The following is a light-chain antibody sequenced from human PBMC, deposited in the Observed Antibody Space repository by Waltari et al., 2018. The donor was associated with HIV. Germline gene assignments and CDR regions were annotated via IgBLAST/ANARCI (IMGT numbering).Light chain of an antibody. J-gene: IGLJ2*01. CDR1: SSDIGAYEY. CDR3: SSYTTTNTII. V-gene: IGLV2-14*03. Sequence: QSALTQPASVSGSPGQSITISCTGTSSDIGAYEYVSWYRQHPDKAPQLLIYDVFYRPSGVSHRVAGSKSGNTASLTISGLQAEDEAVYSCSSYTTTNTIICGGGTKLTVL. CDR2: DVF.